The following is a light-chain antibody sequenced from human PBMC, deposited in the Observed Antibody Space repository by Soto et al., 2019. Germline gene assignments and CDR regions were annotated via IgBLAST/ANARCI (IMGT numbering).Light chain of an antibody. CDR3: QQCYSTPPLT. V-gene: IGKV1-39*01. J-gene: IGKJ4*01. CDR2: AAS. CDR1: QSISSY. Sequence: DIQMTQSPSSLSASVGDRVTITCRASQSISSYLNWYQQKPGKAPKLLIYAASSLQSGVPSRFSGSGSGTDFTLTISSLQPEDFATYSCQQCYSTPPLTVGGGTKVDTK.